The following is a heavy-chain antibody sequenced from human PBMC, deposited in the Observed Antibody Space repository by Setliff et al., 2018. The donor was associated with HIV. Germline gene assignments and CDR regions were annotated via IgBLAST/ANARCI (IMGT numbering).Heavy chain of an antibody. CDR1: GYTFTDAF. V-gene: IGHV1-69-2*01. CDR3: ASAFRWGQYY. D-gene: IGHD3-16*01. Sequence: GAEGKGACKASGYTFTDAFINWVRQAPGKGLEWMGRISPGNAKTLYVEKFQDRVTMTADVSKGTAYMDVRSLTSEVPSIYFLASAFRWGQYYWGQVALFTVSS. J-gene: IGHJ4*02. CDR2: ISPGNAKT.